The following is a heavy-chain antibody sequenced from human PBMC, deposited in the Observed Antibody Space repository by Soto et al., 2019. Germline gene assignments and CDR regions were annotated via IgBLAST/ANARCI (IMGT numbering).Heavy chain of an antibody. CDR2: IKSKPDCATT. Sequence: VHLVESGGGLVKPGWSFGLSCAASGFTLNNVWMHWVRQAPGKGLEWVGRIKSKPDCATTDYAEPVKGRFTISRDDSKNTLYLQVNSLKTEDTAVSDCNAYCEFSGGQNPLWGQGALVTVSS. CDR3: NAYCEFSGGQNPL. CDR1: GFTLNNVW. J-gene: IGHJ4*02. D-gene: IGHD3-16*02. V-gene: IGHV3-15*07.